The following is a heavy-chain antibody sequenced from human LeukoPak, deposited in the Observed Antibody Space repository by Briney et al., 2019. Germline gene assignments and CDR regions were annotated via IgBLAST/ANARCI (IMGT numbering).Heavy chain of an antibody. CDR1: GGSISSSNW. D-gene: IGHD3-10*01. CDR3: ARAAFGYYGSGSYYKSGFDY. CDR2: IYHGGNT. J-gene: IGHJ4*02. Sequence: PSETLSLTCAVSGGSISSSNWWSWVRQPPGKGLEWIAEIYHGGNTNYNPSLKSRVTISVDKSKNQFSLKLSSVTAADTAVYYCARAAFGYYGSGSYYKSGFDYWGQGTLVTVSS. V-gene: IGHV4-4*02.